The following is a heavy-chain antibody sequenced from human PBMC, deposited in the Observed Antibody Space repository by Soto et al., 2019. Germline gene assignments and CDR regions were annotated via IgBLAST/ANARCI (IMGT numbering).Heavy chain of an antibody. CDR2: ISIRGDYR. CDR3: ANHGGFDF. V-gene: IGHV3-23*01. CDR1: GFTFSSSG. Sequence: EGQLLQSGGGLVQPGESLRQSCAASGFTFSSSGMSWVRQAPGKGLEWVSSISIRGDYRYYADSVKGRFTISRDNSKNTLYLQMSSLTAEDTALYYSANHGGFDFWGQGTMVAVSS. D-gene: IGHD4-17*01. J-gene: IGHJ3*01.